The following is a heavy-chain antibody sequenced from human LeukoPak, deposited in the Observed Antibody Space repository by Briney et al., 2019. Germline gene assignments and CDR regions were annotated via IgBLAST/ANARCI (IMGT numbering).Heavy chain of an antibody. CDR2: IIPIFGIA. Sequence: GSSVKVSRKASGGTFISYAISWVRQAPGQGLEWMGRIIPIFGIANYAQKFQGRVTITADKSTSTAYMELSSLRSEDTAVYYCARVWEVGWYAYWGQGTLVTVSS. J-gene: IGHJ4*02. V-gene: IGHV1-69*04. CDR1: GGTFISYA. CDR3: ARVWEVGWYAY. D-gene: IGHD6-19*01.